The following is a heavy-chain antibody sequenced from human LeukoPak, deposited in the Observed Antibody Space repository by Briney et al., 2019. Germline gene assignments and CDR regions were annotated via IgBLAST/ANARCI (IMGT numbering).Heavy chain of an antibody. CDR2: MNPNGGNT. J-gene: IGHJ4*02. D-gene: IGHD5-24*01. V-gene: IGHV1-8*01. Sequence: ASVKVSCTASGYTFTSYDINWVRQATGQGLEWMGWMNPNGGNTGYAQKFQGRVTMTRNTSISTAYMELSSLRSEDTAVYYCARGRGGDGYNTNWDYWGQGTLVTVSS. CDR3: ARGRGGDGYNTNWDY. CDR1: GYTFTSYD.